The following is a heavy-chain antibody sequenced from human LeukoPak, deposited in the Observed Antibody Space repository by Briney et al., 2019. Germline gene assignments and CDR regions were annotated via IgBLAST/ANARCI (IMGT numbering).Heavy chain of an antibody. J-gene: IGHJ4*02. Sequence: EASVKVSCTASGYTFTSYAMNWVRQAPGQGLEWMGWINTNTGNPTYAQDYTGRFVFSLDTSVSTTYLQISRLKAEDTAVYYCASGPSYSGSNEYFDSWGQGTLVTVSS. CDR3: ASGPSYSGSNEYFDS. CDR1: GYTFTSYA. D-gene: IGHD1-26*01. V-gene: IGHV7-4-1*02. CDR2: INTNTGNP.